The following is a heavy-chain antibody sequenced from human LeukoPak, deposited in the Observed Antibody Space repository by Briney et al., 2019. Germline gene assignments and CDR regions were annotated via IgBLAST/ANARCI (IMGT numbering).Heavy chain of an antibody. CDR2: INPNSGGT. CDR3: AADGVAAAGSYYFDY. CDR1: GYTFTGYY. V-gene: IGHV1-2*02. D-gene: IGHD6-13*01. J-gene: IGHJ4*02. Sequence: GASVKVSCKASGYTFTGYYMHWVRQAPGQGREWMGWINPNSGGTNYAQKFQERVTITRDMSTSTAYMELSSLRSEDTAVYYCAADGVAAAGSYYFDYWGQGTLVTVSS.